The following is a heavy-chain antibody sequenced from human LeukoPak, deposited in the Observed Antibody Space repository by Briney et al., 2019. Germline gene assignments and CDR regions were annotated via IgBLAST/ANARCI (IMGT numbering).Heavy chain of an antibody. Sequence: ASVKVSCKASGYTFTGYYMHWVRQAPGQGLEWMGWINPNSGATEYAQMFQGRVTMTRDTPISTAYMELSRLRSDDTAVYYCARVIPTAIPDYYYYYMDVWGKGTTVTVSS. V-gene: IGHV1-2*02. CDR3: ARVIPTAIPDYYYYYMDV. CDR1: GYTFTGYY. CDR2: INPNSGAT. D-gene: IGHD2-2*02. J-gene: IGHJ6*03.